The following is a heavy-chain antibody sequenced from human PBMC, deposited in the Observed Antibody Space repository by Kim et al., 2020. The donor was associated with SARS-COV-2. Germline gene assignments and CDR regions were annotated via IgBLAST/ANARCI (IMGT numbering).Heavy chain of an antibody. J-gene: IGHJ4*02. V-gene: IGHV4-59*01. CDR3: ASSSLELLLH. CDR1: GDSMTSYY. D-gene: IGHD3-10*01. CDR2: VHYSGTT. Sequence: SETLSLTCSVSGDSMTSYYWNWIRQSPGKGLEWIGYVHYSGTTIYNPSLKGRVTISLDTSTNQFSLKLRSGTAADTAMYYCASSSLELLLHWGQGSLVTV.